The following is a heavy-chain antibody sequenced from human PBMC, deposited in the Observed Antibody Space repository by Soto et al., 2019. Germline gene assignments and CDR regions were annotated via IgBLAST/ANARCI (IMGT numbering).Heavy chain of an antibody. D-gene: IGHD3-10*01. CDR2: ISTSSSTI. V-gene: IGHV3-48*01. CDR3: ARARSTGIGFALEY. CDR1: GFTFRDYW. Sequence: PGGSLRLSCTVSGFTFRDYWMNWVRQAPGKGLEWVSYISTSSSTIYYADSVKGRFTISRDNAKNSLYLQMNSLRAEDTAVYYCARARSTGIGFALEYWGQGTLVTVSS. J-gene: IGHJ4*02.